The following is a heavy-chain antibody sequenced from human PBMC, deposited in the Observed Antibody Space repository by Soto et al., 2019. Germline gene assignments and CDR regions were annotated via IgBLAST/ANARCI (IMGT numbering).Heavy chain of an antibody. V-gene: IGHV1-69*13. CDR1: GGTFSSYA. Sequence: SVKVSCKASGGTFSSYAISWVRQAPGQGLEWMGGIIPIFGTANYAQKFQGRVTITADESTSTAYMELSSLRSEDTAVYYCAREYIVVVVASPYYYGMDVWGQGTTVTVSS. CDR2: IIPIFGTA. J-gene: IGHJ6*02. D-gene: IGHD2-15*01. CDR3: AREYIVVVVASPYYYGMDV.